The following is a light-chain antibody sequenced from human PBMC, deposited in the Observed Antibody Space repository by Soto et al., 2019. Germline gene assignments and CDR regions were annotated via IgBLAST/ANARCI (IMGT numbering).Light chain of an antibody. CDR3: QQYGSSQS. V-gene: IGKV3-20*01. J-gene: IGKJ1*01. Sequence: EIVLTQSPGTLSLSPGERATLSCRASQSVSSSYLAWYQQKPGQAPRLIIYGASRRATGIPDRFSGSGSGTDFTLTISRLEPEDFAVYYCQQYGSSQSFGQGTKVEIK. CDR1: QSVSSSY. CDR2: GAS.